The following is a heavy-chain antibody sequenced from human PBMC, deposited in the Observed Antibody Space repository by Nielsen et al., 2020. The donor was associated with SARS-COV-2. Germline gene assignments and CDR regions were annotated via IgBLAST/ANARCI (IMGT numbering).Heavy chain of an antibody. CDR2: ISGSGGSI. Sequence: GGSLRLSCAASGFTFSSYAMSWVRQAPGKGLEWVSAISGSGGSIYYADSVKGRFTIYRDNSKNTLYLQMNSLRAEDTAVYYCAGRGSLNDYWGQGTLVTVSS. D-gene: IGHD3-10*01. CDR3: AGRGSLNDY. J-gene: IGHJ4*02. V-gene: IGHV3-23*01. CDR1: GFTFSSYA.